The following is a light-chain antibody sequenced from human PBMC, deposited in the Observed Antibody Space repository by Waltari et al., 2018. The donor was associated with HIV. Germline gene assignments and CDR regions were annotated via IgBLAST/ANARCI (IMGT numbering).Light chain of an antibody. CDR2: DAS. CDR3: QQYAASPRT. V-gene: IGKV3-20*01. Sequence: IVSTQSPGTLYLSPGEGATLSCRASQSVSSSYLAWYQQRRGQAPSLLIYDASSRPTGVPDRFRGSGSGTHFTLTISRLEPEDVGVYYCQQYAASPRTFGQGTRVEIK. CDR1: QSVSSSY. J-gene: IGKJ2*01.